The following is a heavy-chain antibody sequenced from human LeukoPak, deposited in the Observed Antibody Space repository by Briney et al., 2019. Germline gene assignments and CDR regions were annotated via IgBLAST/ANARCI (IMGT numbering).Heavy chain of an antibody. CDR3: ARSIAASVSDD. D-gene: IGHD6-13*01. CDR1: GYTFTGYY. J-gene: IGHJ4*02. Sequence: ASVKVSCKASGYTFTGYYMHWVRQAPRQGLEGMGWINPNSGGTNYAQKFQGRVTMTRDTSISTAYMELSRLSSYDTAVDYCARSIAASVSDDGGQGTLVTVSS. V-gene: IGHV1-2*02. CDR2: INPNSGGT.